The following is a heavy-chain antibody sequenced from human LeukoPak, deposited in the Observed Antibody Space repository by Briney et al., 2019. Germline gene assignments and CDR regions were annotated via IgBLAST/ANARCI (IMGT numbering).Heavy chain of an antibody. V-gene: IGHV3-43*02. Sequence: GGSLRLSCAASGLTFDHYVMHWVRQAPGKGLEWVSLISGDGGSTYYADSVKGRLTISRDNSKNSLYLQMNSLTTEDTALYFCAKGTTMYAFDLWGQGTMVTVSS. CDR3: AKGTTMYAFDL. D-gene: IGHD1-1*01. J-gene: IGHJ3*01. CDR1: GLTFDHYV. CDR2: ISGDGGST.